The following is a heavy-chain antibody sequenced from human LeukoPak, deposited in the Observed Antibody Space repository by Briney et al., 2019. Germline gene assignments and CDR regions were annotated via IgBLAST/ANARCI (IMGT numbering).Heavy chain of an antibody. V-gene: IGHV4-59*12. CDR3: ASHYYDSSGYHNSDY. Sequence: SETLSLTCTVSGGSISNYYWSWFRQPPGKGMEWIGYISYSGSTNYIPSLKSRVTISVDTSKNQFSLKLSSVTAADTAVYYCASHYYDSSGYHNSDYWGQGTLVTVSS. J-gene: IGHJ4*02. D-gene: IGHD3-22*01. CDR1: GGSISNYY. CDR2: ISYSGST.